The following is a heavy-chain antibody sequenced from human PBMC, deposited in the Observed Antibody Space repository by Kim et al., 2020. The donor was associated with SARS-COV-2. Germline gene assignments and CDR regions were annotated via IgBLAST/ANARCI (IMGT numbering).Heavy chain of an antibody. J-gene: IGHJ6*02. Sequence: GGSLRLSCAASGFTFSSYGMHWVRQAPGKGLEWVAVIWYDRSNKYYADSVKGRFTISRDNSKNTLYLQMNSLRAEDTAVYYCAREYYYGSGRYEGYYYYGRNDWGQGTTVTVSS. CDR2: IWYDRSNK. V-gene: IGHV3-33*01. D-gene: IGHD3-10*01. CDR3: AREYYYGSGRYEGYYYYGRND. CDR1: GFTFSSYG.